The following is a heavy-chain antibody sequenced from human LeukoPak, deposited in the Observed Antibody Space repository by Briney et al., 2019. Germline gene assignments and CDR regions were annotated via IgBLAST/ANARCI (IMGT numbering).Heavy chain of an antibody. V-gene: IGHV1-3*01. CDR3: ARAPNYSSSFSIDY. CDR2: INAGNGNT. D-gene: IGHD6-6*01. CDR1: GYTFTSYA. Sequence: ASVKVSFKASGYTFTSYATHWVRQAPGQRLEWMGWINAGNGNTKYSQKFQGRVTITRDTSASTAYMELSSLRSEDTAVYYCARAPNYSSSFSIDYWGQGTLVTVSS. J-gene: IGHJ4*02.